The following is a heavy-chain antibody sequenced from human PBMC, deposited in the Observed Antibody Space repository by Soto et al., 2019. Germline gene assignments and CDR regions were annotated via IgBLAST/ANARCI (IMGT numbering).Heavy chain of an antibody. CDR3: ARGGDTMVRGVIIYYFYGMDV. Sequence: SETLSLTCAVSGYSISSGYYWGWIRQPPGKGLEWIGSIHHSGSTYYNPSLKSRVTIALDTSRNQFSLRLSSVTAADPAVYFCARGGDTMVRGVIIYYFYGMDVWGQGTTVTVSS. J-gene: IGHJ6*02. D-gene: IGHD3-10*01. CDR2: IHHSGST. CDR1: GYSISSGYY. V-gene: IGHV4-38-2*01.